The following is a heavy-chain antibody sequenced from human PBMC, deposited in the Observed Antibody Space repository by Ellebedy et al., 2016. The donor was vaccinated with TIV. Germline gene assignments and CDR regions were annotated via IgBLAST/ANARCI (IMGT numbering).Heavy chain of an antibody. J-gene: IGHJ4*02. CDR3: ARDFGNFRTDE. CDR2: IIHSGSS. Sequence: SETLSLTXAVYAGSFSAYYWTWIRQPPGKGLEWIGEIIHSGSSNYNPSLKSRVTISVDTSKNQFSLKLRSVTAADTAVYYCARDFGNFRTDEWGQGTLVTVSS. D-gene: IGHD3/OR15-3a*01. CDR1: AGSFSAYY. V-gene: IGHV4-34*12.